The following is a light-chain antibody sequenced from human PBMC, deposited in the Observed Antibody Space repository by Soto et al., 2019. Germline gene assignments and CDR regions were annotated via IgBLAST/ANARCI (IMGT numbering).Light chain of an antibody. V-gene: IGLV2-14*01. J-gene: IGLJ2*01. CDR2: DVN. CDR3: SSYTSSIS. CDR1: SSDVGGYNY. Sequence: QSVLTQPASVSGSPGQSITIYCTGTSSDVGGYNYVSWYQQHPGKAPKLMIYDVNTRPSGVSNRFSGSKSGNTASLTISGLQAEDEADYYCSSYTSSISFGGGTKLTVL.